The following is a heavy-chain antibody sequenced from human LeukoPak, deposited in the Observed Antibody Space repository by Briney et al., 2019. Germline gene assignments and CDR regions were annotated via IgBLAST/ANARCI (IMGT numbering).Heavy chain of an antibody. Sequence: LRASVTVSCKASGGTFSSYAISWVRQAPGQGLEWMGGIIPIFGTANYAQKFQGRVTITADESTSTAYMELSSLRSEDTAVYYCARRYQDYRNRYYGMDVWGQGTTVTVSS. V-gene: IGHV1-69*13. CDR1: GGTFSSYA. CDR3: ARRYQDYRNRYYGMDV. D-gene: IGHD4-11*01. J-gene: IGHJ6*02. CDR2: IIPIFGTA.